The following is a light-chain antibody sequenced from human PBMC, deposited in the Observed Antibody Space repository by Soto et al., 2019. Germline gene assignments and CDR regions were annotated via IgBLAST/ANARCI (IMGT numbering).Light chain of an antibody. J-gene: IGKJ1*01. Sequence: EVVMTQSPATLSVSPGEGATLSCRASQSVTSNYLAWYQQKPGKAPRLLIHGISNRATGVPDRFSGSGSGTDFTLTISRLEPEDLAVYYCQQYTAWPLTFGQGTKVDI. CDR3: QQYTAWPLT. V-gene: IGKV3-20*01. CDR1: QSVTSNY. CDR2: GIS.